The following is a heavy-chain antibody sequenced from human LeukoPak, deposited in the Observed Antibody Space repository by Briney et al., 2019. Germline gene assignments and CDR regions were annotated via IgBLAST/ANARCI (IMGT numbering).Heavy chain of an antibody. D-gene: IGHD1-26*01. CDR2: IYYSGST. V-gene: IGHV4-59*11. CDR1: GCSISSHY. J-gene: IGHJ4*02. CDR3: ARSQWEPTEYYFDY. Sequence: PSETLSLTCTVSGCSISSHYWSWIRQPPGKGLEWIGYIYYSGSTNYNPSLKSRVTISVDTSKNQFSLKLSSVTAADTAVYYCARSQWEPTEYYFDYWGQGTLVTVSS.